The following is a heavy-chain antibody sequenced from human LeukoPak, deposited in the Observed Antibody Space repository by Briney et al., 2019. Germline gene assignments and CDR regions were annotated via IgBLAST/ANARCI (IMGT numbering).Heavy chain of an antibody. CDR3: ARARYSSSWYEFDY. CDR2: INHSGST. Sequence: SETLSLTCAVYGGSFSVYYWSWIRQPPGKGLEWIGEINHSGSTNYNPSLKSRVTISVDTYKNQFSLKMSSVTAADTAVYYCARARYSSSWYEFDYWGQGTMVTVSS. CDR1: GGSFSVYY. V-gene: IGHV4-34*01. J-gene: IGHJ4*02. D-gene: IGHD6-13*01.